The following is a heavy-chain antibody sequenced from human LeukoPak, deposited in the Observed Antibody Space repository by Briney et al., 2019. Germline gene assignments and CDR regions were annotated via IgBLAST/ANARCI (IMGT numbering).Heavy chain of an antibody. CDR1: GGSISSYY. J-gene: IGHJ5*02. CDR3: ARETYSSGWYEAWFDP. CDR2: IYYSGST. V-gene: IGHV4-59*01. D-gene: IGHD6-19*01. Sequence: SETPSLTCTVSGGSISSYYWSWIRQPPGKGLEWIGYIYYSGSTNYNPSLKSRVTISVDTSKNQFSLKLSSVTAADTAVYYCARETYSSGWYEAWFDPWGQGTLVTVSS.